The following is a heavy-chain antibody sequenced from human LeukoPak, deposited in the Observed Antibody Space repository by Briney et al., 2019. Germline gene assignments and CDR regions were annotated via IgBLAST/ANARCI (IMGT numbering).Heavy chain of an antibody. V-gene: IGHV4-31*03. J-gene: IGHJ5*02. CDR2: IYYSGST. D-gene: IGHD5-18*01. CDR1: GGSIRSGGYF. Sequence: SQTLSLTCTVSGGSIRSGGYFWSWIRQHPRKGLEWIGYIYYSGSTYYNPSLKSRVTISVDTSKNQFSLKLSSVTAADTAVYYSARAAWIQPPGPWGHGTLVTVSS. CDR3: ARAAWIQPPGP.